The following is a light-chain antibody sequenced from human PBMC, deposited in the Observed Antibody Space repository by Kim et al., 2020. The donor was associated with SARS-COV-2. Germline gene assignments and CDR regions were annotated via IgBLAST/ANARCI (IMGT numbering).Light chain of an antibody. V-gene: IGLV2-14*03. Sequence: QSITISCPCPRSDVGRYNYVSCYQHPPSTGPNLLIYALRHRPSGVSTLFSRSKSGNPSSLALSGLQAEDESDYYCSSFTSSSTVVFGGGTQLTVL. CDR1: RSDVGRYNY. CDR2: ALR. CDR3: SSFTSSSTVV. J-gene: IGLJ2*01.